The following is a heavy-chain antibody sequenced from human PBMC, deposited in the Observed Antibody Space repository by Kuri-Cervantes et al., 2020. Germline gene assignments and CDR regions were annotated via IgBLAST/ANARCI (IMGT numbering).Heavy chain of an antibody. Sequence: GESLKISCAASGFTFSSYGMHWVRQAPGKGLEWVAVIWYDGSNKYYADSVKGRFTISRDNSKNTLYLQMNSLRAEDTAVYYCAKDRSGGIMITFGGVIDLPIDYWGQGTLVTVSS. D-gene: IGHD3-16*02. J-gene: IGHJ4*02. CDR1: GFTFSSYG. CDR2: IWYDGSNK. CDR3: AKDRSGGIMITFGGVIDLPIDY. V-gene: IGHV3-33*06.